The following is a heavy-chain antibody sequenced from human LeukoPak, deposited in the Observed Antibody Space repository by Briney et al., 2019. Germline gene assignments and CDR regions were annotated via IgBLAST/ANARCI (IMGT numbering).Heavy chain of an antibody. V-gene: IGHV4-34*01. CDR3: ARGTSPRSWGRSPLLPRSGEAGYFQH. D-gene: IGHD7-27*01. CDR2: INHSGST. J-gene: IGHJ1*01. Sequence: SETLSLTCAVYGGSFSGYYRSWIRQPPGKGLEWIGEINHSGSTNYNPSLKSRVTISVDTSKNQFSLKLSSVTAADTAVYYCARGTSPRSWGRSPLLPRSGEAGYFQHWGQGTLVTVSS. CDR1: GGSFSGYY.